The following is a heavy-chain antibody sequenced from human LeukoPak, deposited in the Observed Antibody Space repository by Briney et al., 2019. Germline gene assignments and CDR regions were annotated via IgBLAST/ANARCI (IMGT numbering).Heavy chain of an antibody. CDR1: GGSISSGDYY. V-gene: IGHV4-30-4*08. CDR3: ARAGFLEWLLPNWFDP. D-gene: IGHD3-3*01. CDR2: IYYSGST. J-gene: IGHJ5*02. Sequence: PSQTLSLTCTVSGGSISSGDYYWSWIRQPPGKGLEWIEYIYYSGSTYYNPSLKSRVTISVDTSKNQFSLKLSSVTAADTAVYYCARAGFLEWLLPNWFDPWGQGTLVTVSS.